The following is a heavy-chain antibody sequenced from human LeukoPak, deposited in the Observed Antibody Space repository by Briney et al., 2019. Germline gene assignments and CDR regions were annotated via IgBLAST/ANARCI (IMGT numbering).Heavy chain of an antibody. J-gene: IGHJ4*02. V-gene: IGHV4-61*08. CDR3: ARNYYYGSGYHLDY. CDR1: GGSISSGGYY. D-gene: IGHD3-10*01. Sequence: SQTLSLTCTVSGGSISSGGYYWSWIRQPPGKGLEWIGYIYYSGSTNYNPSLKSRVTISVDTSKNQFSLKLSSVTAADTAVYYCARNYYYGSGYHLDYWGQGTLVTVSS. CDR2: IYYSGST.